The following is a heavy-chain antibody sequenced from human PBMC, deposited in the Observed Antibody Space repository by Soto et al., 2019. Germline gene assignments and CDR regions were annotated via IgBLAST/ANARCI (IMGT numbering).Heavy chain of an antibody. CDR1: GDSFISYG. D-gene: IGHD2-15*01. Sequence: PCLSLRVPRKGAGDSFISYGIGRVLQMPGKGLEWMGIIYPGDSDTRYSPSFQGQVTISADKSISTAYLQWSSLKALVTAMYYCARLIRGGSCGPWGQGTLDTVSS. V-gene: IGHV5-51*01. CDR3: ARLIRGGSCGP. CDR2: IYPGDSDT. J-gene: IGHJ5*02.